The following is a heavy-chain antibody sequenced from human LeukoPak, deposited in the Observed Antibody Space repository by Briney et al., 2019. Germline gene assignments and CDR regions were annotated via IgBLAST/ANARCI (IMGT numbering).Heavy chain of an antibody. CDR1: GFTFSSYA. D-gene: IGHD4-11*01. V-gene: IGHV3-30-3*01. CDR2: ISYDGSNK. J-gene: IGHJ4*02. CDR3: ARDRNYADYFDY. Sequence: GGSLRLSCAASGFTFSSYAMHWVRQAPGKGLERVAVISYDGSNKYYADSVKGRFTISRDNSKNTLYLQMNSLRAEDTAVYYCARDRNYADYFDYWGQGTLVTVSS.